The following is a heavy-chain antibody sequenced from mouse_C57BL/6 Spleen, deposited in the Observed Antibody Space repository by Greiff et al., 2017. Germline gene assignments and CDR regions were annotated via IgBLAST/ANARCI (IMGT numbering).Heavy chain of an antibody. Sequence: LKESGPVLVKPGASVKMSCKASGYTFTDYYMNWVKPSHGKSLEWIGVINPYNGGTSYNQKFKGKATLTVDKSSSTSYMELNSLTSEDSAVYYCAYYGSSGAMDYWGQGTSGTVSS. V-gene: IGHV1-19*01. CDR3: AYYGSSGAMDY. CDR2: INPYNGGT. CDR1: GYTFTDYY. D-gene: IGHD1-1*01. J-gene: IGHJ4*01.